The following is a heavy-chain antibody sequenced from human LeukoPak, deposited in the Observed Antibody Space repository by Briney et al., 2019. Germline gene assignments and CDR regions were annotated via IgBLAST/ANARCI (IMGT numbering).Heavy chain of an antibody. Sequence: KPSETLSLTCAVYGGSFSGYYWSWIRQPPGKGLEWIGEINHCGSTNYNPSLKSRVTISVDTSKNQFSLKLSSVTAADTAVYYCASTKWLRSYFDYWGQGTLVTVSS. V-gene: IGHV4-34*01. CDR3: ASTKWLRSYFDY. CDR2: INHCGST. D-gene: IGHD5-12*01. J-gene: IGHJ4*02. CDR1: GGSFSGYY.